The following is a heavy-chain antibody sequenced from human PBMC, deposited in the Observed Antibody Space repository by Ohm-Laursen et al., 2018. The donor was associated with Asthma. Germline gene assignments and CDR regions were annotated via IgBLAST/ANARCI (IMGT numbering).Heavy chain of an antibody. CDR2: ISTASTFI. V-gene: IGHV3-21*01. CDR1: GYTFSRYS. J-gene: IGHJ6*02. CDR3: AVRTTSAGFDV. Sequence: SLRLSCAAPGYTFSRYSIHWVRQIPGKGLEWVASISTASTFIYYADSVRGRFTTSRDNARNSVYLQMNSLRAQDTAVYYCAVRTTSAGFDVWGQGTTVTVSS. D-gene: IGHD1-1*01.